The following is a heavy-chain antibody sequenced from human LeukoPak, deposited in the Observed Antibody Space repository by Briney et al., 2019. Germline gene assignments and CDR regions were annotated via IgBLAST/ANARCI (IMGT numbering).Heavy chain of an antibody. Sequence: SETLSLTCTVSGGSISSYYWSWIRQPPGKGLECIGHLYYSGRTNYNPSLKGRVTISVDTSKNQFSLKLSSVTAADTAVYYCARQGDYGDFVFDSWGQGTLVTVSS. J-gene: IGHJ4*02. CDR3: ARQGDYGDFVFDS. V-gene: IGHV4-59*08. D-gene: IGHD4-17*01. CDR2: LYYSGRT. CDR1: GGSISSYY.